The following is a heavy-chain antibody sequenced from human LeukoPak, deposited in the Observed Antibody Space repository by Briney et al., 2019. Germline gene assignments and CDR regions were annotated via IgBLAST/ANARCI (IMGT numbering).Heavy chain of an antibody. CDR2: ISAYNGNT. J-gene: IGHJ4*02. Sequence: ASVKVSCKASGYTFITYGISWVRQAPGQGLEWMGWISAYNGNTNYAQKFQGRVTMTTDTSTSTAYMELRSLRSDDTAVYYCARESRPRGREFDYWGQGTLVTVSS. CDR1: GYTFITYG. CDR3: ARESRPRGREFDY. D-gene: IGHD3-16*01. V-gene: IGHV1-18*01.